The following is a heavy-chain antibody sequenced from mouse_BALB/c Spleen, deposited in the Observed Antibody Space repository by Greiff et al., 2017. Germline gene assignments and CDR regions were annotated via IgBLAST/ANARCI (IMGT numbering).Heavy chain of an antibody. Sequence: QVQLQQSGAELVKPGASVKLSCKASGYTFTSYYMYWVKQRPGQGLEWIGEINPSNGGTNFNEKFKSKATLTVDKSSSTAYMQLSSLTSEDSAVYYCARGKVHRDYYAMDYWGQGTSVTVSS. V-gene: IGHV1S81*02. J-gene: IGHJ4*01. CDR2: INPSNGGT. CDR1: GYTFTSYY. D-gene: IGHD2-14*01. CDR3: ARGKVHRDYYAMDY.